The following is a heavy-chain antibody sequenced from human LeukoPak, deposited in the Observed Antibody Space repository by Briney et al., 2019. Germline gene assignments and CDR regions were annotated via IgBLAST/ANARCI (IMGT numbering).Heavy chain of an antibody. CDR1: GYTFTSYD. Sequence: GASVTVSCTASGYTFTSYDINWVRQAPGQGLEWMGWMNPNSGNTGYAQKFQGRVTMTRNTSISTAYMELSSLRSEDTAVYYCAGNYYDSSGTDAFDIWGQGTMVTVSS. CDR3: AGNYYDSSGTDAFDI. V-gene: IGHV1-8*01. D-gene: IGHD3-22*01. J-gene: IGHJ3*02. CDR2: MNPNSGNT.